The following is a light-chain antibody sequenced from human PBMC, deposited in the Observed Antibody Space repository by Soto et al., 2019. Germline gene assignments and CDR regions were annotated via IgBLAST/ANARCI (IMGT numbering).Light chain of an antibody. Sequence: QSALTQPASVSGSPGQSITISCTGTSSDVGVYNHVSWYQQHPGKAPKLMIYDVSNRPSGVSNRFSGSKSGNTASLTISGLQAEDEADYYCSAYISCNTVVFGGGTKLTVL. J-gene: IGLJ2*01. CDR2: DVS. CDR1: SSDVGVYNH. V-gene: IGLV2-14*03. CDR3: SAYISCNTVV.